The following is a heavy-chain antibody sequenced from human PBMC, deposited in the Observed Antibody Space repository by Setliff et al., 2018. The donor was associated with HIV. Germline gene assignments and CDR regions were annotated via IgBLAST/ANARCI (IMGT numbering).Heavy chain of an antibody. D-gene: IGHD3-10*01. Sequence: SETLSLTCTVSGGSISSYYWSWIRQPPGKGLEWIGYIYTSGSTNYNPSLKSRVTMSVDTSKNQFSLKLSSVTAADTAVYYCARVVITMVRGVISAWFDPWGQGTLVTVSS. CDR1: GGSISSYY. J-gene: IGHJ5*02. CDR2: IYTSGST. V-gene: IGHV4-4*09. CDR3: ARVVITMVRGVISAWFDP.